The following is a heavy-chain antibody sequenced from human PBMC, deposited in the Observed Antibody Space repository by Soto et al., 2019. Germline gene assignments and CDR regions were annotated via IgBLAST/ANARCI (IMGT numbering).Heavy chain of an antibody. CDR2: INHSGST. CDR3: ARGERITMVRGVMEIDP. V-gene: IGHV4-34*01. D-gene: IGHD3-10*01. J-gene: IGHJ5*02. CDR1: GGSFSGYY. Sequence: QVQLQQWGAGLLKPSETLSLTCAVYGGSFSGYYWSWIRQPPGKGLEWIGEINHSGSTNYNPSLKSRVTISVDTSKNQFSLELSSVTAADTAVYYCARGERITMVRGVMEIDPWGQGTLVTVSS.